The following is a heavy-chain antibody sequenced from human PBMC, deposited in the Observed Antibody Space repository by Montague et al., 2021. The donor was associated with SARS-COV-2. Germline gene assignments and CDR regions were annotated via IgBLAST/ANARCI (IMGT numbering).Heavy chain of an antibody. CDR1: GYTFTSYG. J-gene: IGHJ4*02. CDR3: ARAYYDFWSGHYTAGSYFDY. V-gene: IGHV1-18*01. CDR2: ISAYNGNT. D-gene: IGHD3-3*01. Sequence: SVKVSCKASGYTFTSYGISWVRQAPGQGLEWMGWISAYNGNTNYAQKLQGRVTMTTDTSTSTAYMELRSLRSDDTAVYYCARAYYDFWSGHYTAGSYFDYWGQGTLVTVSS.